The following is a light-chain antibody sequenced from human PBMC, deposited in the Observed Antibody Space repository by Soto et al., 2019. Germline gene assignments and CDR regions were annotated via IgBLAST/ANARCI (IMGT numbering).Light chain of an antibody. J-gene: IGKJ4*01. Sequence: IVLTQSPATLSVSPGETATLFCRASDNINTYLAWYQQKPGQAPKLLIYDASNRATGIPARFSASVSGTDFTLSISSLEPEDFAVYYCQHRYNWPLTFGGGTKVEIK. CDR3: QHRYNWPLT. V-gene: IGKV3-11*01. CDR1: DNINTY. CDR2: DAS.